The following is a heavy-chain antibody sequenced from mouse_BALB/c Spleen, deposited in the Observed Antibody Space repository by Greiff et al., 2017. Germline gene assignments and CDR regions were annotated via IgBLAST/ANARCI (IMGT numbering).Heavy chain of an antibody. CDR3: ARRGNYEGYAMDY. Sequence: EVKVEESGPSLVKPSQTLSLTCSVTGDSITSGYWNWIRKFPGNKLEYMGYISYSGSTYYNPSLKSRISITRDTSKNQYYLQLNSVTTEDTATYYCARRGNYEGYAMDYWGQGTSVTVSS. CDR1: GDSITSGY. D-gene: IGHD2-1*01. J-gene: IGHJ4*01. CDR2: ISYSGST. V-gene: IGHV3-8*02.